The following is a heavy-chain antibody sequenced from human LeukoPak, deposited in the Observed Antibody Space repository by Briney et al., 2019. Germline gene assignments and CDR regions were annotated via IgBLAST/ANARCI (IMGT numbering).Heavy chain of an antibody. J-gene: IGHJ4*02. CDR2: INPNSGGT. D-gene: IGHD3-10*01. Sequence: ASVKVSCKASGYTFTGYYMHWVRQAPGPGLEWMGGINPNSGGTNYAQKFQGRVTMTSDTSISTAYMELSRLRSDDTAVYYCARGGYYYVSGSYYRGDYWGQGTLVTVSS. CDR3: ARGGYYYVSGSYYRGDY. V-gene: IGHV1-2*02. CDR1: GYTFTGYY.